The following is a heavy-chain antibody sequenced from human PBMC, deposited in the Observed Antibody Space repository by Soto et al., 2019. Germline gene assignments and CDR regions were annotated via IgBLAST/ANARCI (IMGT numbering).Heavy chain of an antibody. CDR1: GFTFSSYS. Sequence: GGSLRLSCAASGFTFSSYSMNWVRQAPGKGLEWVSYISGSSITIYYADSVKGRFTIPRDNAKNSLYLQMNSLRAEDTAVYYCARDAPPDDYWGQGTLVTVSS. CDR3: ARDAPPDDY. CDR2: ISGSSITI. V-gene: IGHV3-48*01. J-gene: IGHJ4*02.